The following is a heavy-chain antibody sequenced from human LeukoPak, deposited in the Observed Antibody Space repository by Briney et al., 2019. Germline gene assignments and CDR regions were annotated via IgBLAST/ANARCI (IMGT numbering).Heavy chain of an antibody. CDR2: ISSSSSYI. J-gene: IGHJ5*02. CDR1: GFTFSSYS. CDR3: ARGVTNSWFSRYSSSNWFDP. Sequence: GGSLRLSCAASGFTFSSYSMNWVRQAPGKGLEWVSSISSSSSYIYYADSVKGRFTISRDNARNSLYLQMNSLRAEDTAVYYCARGVTNSWFSRYSSSNWFDPWGQGTLVTVSS. D-gene: IGHD6-6*01. V-gene: IGHV3-21*01.